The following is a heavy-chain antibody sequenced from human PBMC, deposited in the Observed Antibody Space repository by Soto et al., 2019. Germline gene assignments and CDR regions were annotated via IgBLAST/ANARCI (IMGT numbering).Heavy chain of an antibody. J-gene: IGHJ3*02. CDR2: ITNKANGYTT. D-gene: IGHD6-19*01. Sequence: LSLTCTVSGGSISSGGYYWSWIRQAPGKGLDWVGRITNKANGYTTEYAASVSGRFTISRDDSKNSLYLQMNSLKTEDTAVYYCTRGHSSVSIYAFDIWGQEAMVTVSS. V-gene: IGHV3-72*01. CDR3: TRGHSSVSIYAFDI. CDR1: GGSISSGGYY.